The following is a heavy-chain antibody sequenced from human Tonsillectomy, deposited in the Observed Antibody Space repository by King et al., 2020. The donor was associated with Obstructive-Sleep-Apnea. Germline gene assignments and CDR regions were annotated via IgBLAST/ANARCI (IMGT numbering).Heavy chain of an antibody. J-gene: IGHJ6*02. CDR2: IYYSGST. Sequence: VQLQESGPGLVKPSETLSLTCTVSGGSISSYYWSWIRQPPGKGLEWIGYIYYSGSTNYDPSLKSRVTISVATSKNQFLLQLSSVTAADTAAYYCAGHFRSGYYYYGMDVWGQGTTVTVSS. CDR1: GGSISSYY. D-gene: IGHD3-16*02. V-gene: IGHV4-59*08. CDR3: AGHFRSGYYYYGMDV.